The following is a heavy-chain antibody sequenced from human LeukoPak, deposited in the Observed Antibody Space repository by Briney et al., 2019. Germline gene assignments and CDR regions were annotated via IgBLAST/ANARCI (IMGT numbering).Heavy chain of an antibody. CDR3: ARPTTVTKRGDAFDI. D-gene: IGHD4-11*01. Sequence: PGGSLRLSCAASGFTFSSYSMNWVRQAPGKGLEWVSSISRSSGYIYYADSVKGRFTISRDNAKNSLYLQMNSLRAEDTAVYYCARPTTVTKRGDAFDIWGQGTMVTVSS. J-gene: IGHJ3*02. CDR2: ISRSSGYI. V-gene: IGHV3-21*01. CDR1: GFTFSSYS.